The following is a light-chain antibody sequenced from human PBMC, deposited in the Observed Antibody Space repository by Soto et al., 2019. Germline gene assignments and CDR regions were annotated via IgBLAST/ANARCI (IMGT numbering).Light chain of an antibody. Sequence: EIVLTQSPATLSLSPGERATLSCRASQSVSSTYLAWYQQNPGQAPKLLIYGASSRATDIPDRFSGSGYGTDFTLSISRLEPEDFAVDYCQQYGSSPYTFGQGAKLEIK. CDR1: QSVSSTY. V-gene: IGKV3-20*01. CDR2: GAS. CDR3: QQYGSSPYT. J-gene: IGKJ2*01.